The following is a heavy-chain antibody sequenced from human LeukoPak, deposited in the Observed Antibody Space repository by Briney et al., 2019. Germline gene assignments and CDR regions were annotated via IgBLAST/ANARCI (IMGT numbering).Heavy chain of an antibody. V-gene: IGHV3-23*01. J-gene: IGHJ4*02. Sequence: GGSLRLSCAASGFTFSSYAMSWVRQAPGKGLEWVSAISGSGGSTYYADSVKGRFHISRDNSKNTLYLQMNRLRAEDTAVYYCAKVSGNDDYGGNVLDYWGQGTLVTVSS. CDR1: GFTFSSYA. CDR2: ISGSGGST. CDR3: AKVSGNDDYGGNVLDY. D-gene: IGHD4-23*01.